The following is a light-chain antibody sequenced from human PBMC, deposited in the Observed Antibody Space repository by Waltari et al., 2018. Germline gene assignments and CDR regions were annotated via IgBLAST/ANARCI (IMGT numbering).Light chain of an antibody. CDR1: QDITNY. CDR3: QQYDNLPFT. Sequence: DIQMTQSPSSLSASVGDRVTLTCQASQDITNYLNWYQQKPGKAPKLLIYDASSLETGVPSRFSGSGSGTDFTFTIRSLQTEDIATYYCQQYDNLPFTFGPGTRVDIK. J-gene: IGKJ3*01. V-gene: IGKV1-33*01. CDR2: DAS.